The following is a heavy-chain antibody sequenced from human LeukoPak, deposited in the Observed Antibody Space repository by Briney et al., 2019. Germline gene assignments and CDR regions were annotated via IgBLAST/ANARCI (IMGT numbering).Heavy chain of an antibody. J-gene: IGHJ4*02. CDR3: ASYSYGSFFLGY. Sequence: SETLSLTCTVSGGSISSGGYYWSWIRQPPGKGLEWIGYIYPSGTAYYNPSLKSRVTISVDRSKNQISLRLSSVTAADTAVYYCASYSYGSFFLGYWGQGTLVTVSS. CDR1: GGSISSGGYY. D-gene: IGHD5-18*01. V-gene: IGHV4-30-2*01. CDR2: IYPSGTA.